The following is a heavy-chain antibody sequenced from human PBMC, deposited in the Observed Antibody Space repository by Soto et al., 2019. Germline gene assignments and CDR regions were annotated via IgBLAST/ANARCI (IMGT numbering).Heavy chain of an antibody. Sequence: ASVKVSCKASGYTFITYYMNWVRQAPGQGLEWMGMINPSGGSTSYAQKFQDTATMTRDTSTSTVYMELSSLRSEDTAVYYCAREDTANGGAFDVWGQGTMGTVSS. CDR2: INPSGGST. CDR1: GYTFITYY. CDR3: AREDTANGGAFDV. V-gene: IGHV1-46*01. D-gene: IGHD2-21*02. J-gene: IGHJ3*01.